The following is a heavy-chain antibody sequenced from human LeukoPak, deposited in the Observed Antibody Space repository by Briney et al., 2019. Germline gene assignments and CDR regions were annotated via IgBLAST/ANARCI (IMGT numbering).Heavy chain of an antibody. CDR3: TRGASDYWGENYFDY. V-gene: IGHV1-8*01. Sequence: ASVKVSCKASGYSFTNYDINGVRQATGHGLEWMGWMNPNSGTVGYAQKFQGRVTMTRNASISAAYMELSSLTSEDAAVYYCTRGASDYWGENYFDYWGQGSLVTVSS. J-gene: IGHJ4*02. CDR2: MNPNSGTV. CDR1: GYSFTNYD. D-gene: IGHD7-27*01.